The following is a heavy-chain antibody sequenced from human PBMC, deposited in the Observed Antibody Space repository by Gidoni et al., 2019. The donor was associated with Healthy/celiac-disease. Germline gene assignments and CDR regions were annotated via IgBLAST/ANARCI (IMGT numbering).Heavy chain of an antibody. D-gene: IGHD3-10*01. CDR2: SSGSGGST. Sequence: EVQLLESGGGLVQPGGSLRLSCAASGFTFSSYAMSWVRQAPGKGLEWVSASSGSGGSTYYADSVKGRFTISRDNSKNTLYLQMNSLRAEDTAVYYCAKDPETSMVRGASWFDPWGQGTLVTVSS. CDR3: AKDPETSMVRGASWFDP. J-gene: IGHJ5*02. V-gene: IGHV3-23*01. CDR1: GFTFSSYA.